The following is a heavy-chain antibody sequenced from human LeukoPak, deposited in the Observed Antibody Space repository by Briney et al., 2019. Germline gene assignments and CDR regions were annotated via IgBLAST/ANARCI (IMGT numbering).Heavy chain of an antibody. V-gene: IGHV3-48*03. J-gene: IGHJ6*03. CDR2: ISSSSSTI. CDR3: ARDLRVRWENYYMDV. Sequence: GGSLRLSCAASGFTFSSYEMNWVRQAPGKGLEWVSYISSSSSTIYYADSVKGRFTISRDNAKNSLYLQMNSLRAEDTAVYYCARDLRVRWENYYMDVWGKGTTVTISS. CDR1: GFTFSSYE. D-gene: IGHD1-26*01.